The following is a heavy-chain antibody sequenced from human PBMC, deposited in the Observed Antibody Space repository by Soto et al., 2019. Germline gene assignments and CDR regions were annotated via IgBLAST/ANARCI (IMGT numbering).Heavy chain of an antibody. CDR3: ARHPSPNYYYSSGYSLYFDY. CDR1: GFTFSSYA. J-gene: IGHJ4*02. CDR2: ISGSGGST. Sequence: VGSLRLSCAASGFTFSSYAMSWVRQAPGKGLEWVSAISGSGGSTYYADSVKGRFTISRDNSKNTLYLQMKLSSVTVADTAVYYCARHPSPNYYYSSGYSLYFDYWGQGTLVNVSS. V-gene: IGHV3-23*01. D-gene: IGHD3-22*01.